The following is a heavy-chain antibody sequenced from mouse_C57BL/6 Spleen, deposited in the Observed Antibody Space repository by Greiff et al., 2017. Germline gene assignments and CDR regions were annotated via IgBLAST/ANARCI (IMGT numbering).Heavy chain of an antibody. V-gene: IGHV1-69*01. Sequence: QVQLQQPGAELVMPGASVKLSCKASGYTFTSYWMHWVKQRPGQGLEWIGEIDPTDSYTNYNQKFKGKSTLTVDKSSSTAYMQLSSLTSEDSAVYYCAIGGPLYAMDYWGQGTSGTVSS. CDR1: GYTFTSYW. J-gene: IGHJ4*01. CDR2: IDPTDSYT. CDR3: AIGGPLYAMDY.